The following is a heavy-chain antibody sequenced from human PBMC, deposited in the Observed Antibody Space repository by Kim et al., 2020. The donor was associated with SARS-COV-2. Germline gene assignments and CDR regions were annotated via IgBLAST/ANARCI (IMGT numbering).Heavy chain of an antibody. D-gene: IGHD1-7*01. Sequence: GGSLRLSCAASGFTFSSYSMNWVRQAPGKGLEWVSYISSSSSTIYYADSVKGRFTISRDNAKNSLYLQMNSLRDEDTAVYYCARDDMNWNYGRGFDYWGQGTLVTVSS. V-gene: IGHV3-48*02. CDR1: GFTFSSYS. J-gene: IGHJ4*02. CDR3: ARDDMNWNYGRGFDY. CDR2: ISSSSSTI.